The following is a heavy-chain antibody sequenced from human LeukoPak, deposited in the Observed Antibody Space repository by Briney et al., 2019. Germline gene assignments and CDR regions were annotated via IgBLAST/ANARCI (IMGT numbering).Heavy chain of an antibody. J-gene: IGHJ4*02. V-gene: IGHV1-69*04. CDR2: IIPILGIA. CDR3: ARGGRYYDSSGPSDY. CDR1: GGTFSSYA. D-gene: IGHD3-22*01. Sequence: GASVKVSCKASGGTFSSYAISWVRQAPGQGLEWMGRIIPILGIANYAQKFQGRVTITADKSTSTAYMELSSLRSEDTAVYYCARGGRYYDSSGPSDYWGQGTLVTVSS.